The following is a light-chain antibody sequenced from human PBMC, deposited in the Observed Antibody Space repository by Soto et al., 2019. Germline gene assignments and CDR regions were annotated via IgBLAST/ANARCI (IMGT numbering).Light chain of an antibody. CDR2: GAS. CDR3: QQYDNWPMYS. J-gene: IGKJ2*03. CDR1: QNIGSN. V-gene: IGKV3-15*01. Sequence: EIVMTQSPATLSVSPGERGALSCRASQNIGSNLSWYQQRPGQAPRLLIYGASTRATGIPARFSGSGSGTDFTLTISSLQSEDFAVYYCQQYDNWPMYSFGPGTKLEIK.